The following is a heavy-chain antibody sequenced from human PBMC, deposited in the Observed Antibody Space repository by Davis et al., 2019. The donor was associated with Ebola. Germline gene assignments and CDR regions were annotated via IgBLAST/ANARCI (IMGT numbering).Heavy chain of an antibody. V-gene: IGHV4-59*01. CDR1: NGSISTYY. CDR2: IFHSGDT. CDR3: ARDELYSSVWFGY. Sequence: PGGSLRLSCTVSNGSISTYYWSWIRQPPGKGLEWIGYIFHSGDTNYNPSLKSRVTMSVDTSKNQVSLKLSSVSTADTAVYYCARDELYSSVWFGYWGQGTLVTVSS. D-gene: IGHD6-19*01. J-gene: IGHJ4*02.